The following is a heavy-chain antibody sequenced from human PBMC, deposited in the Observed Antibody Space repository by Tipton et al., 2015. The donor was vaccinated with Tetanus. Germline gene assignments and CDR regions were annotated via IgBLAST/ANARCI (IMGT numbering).Heavy chain of an antibody. V-gene: IGHV3-23*01. J-gene: IGHJ4*02. D-gene: IGHD5-18*01. CDR1: GISFSDSY. CDR2: ISASGRNT. CDR3: ARWLEGSIAELDY. Sequence: GSLRLSCAASGISFSDSYMSWIRQAPGKGLEWVSAISASGRNTYYADSVKGRFTSSRDNSKNIHYLEMSSLRAEDTAVYYCARWLEGSIAELDYWGQGTLVAVSS.